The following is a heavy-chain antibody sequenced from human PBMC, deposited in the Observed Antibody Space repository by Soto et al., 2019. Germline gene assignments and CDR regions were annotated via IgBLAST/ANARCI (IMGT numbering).Heavy chain of an antibody. CDR1: GYTFTSYG. V-gene: IGHV1-18*01. Sequence: ASVKVSCKASGYTFTSYGISWVRQAPGQGLEWMGWISAYNGNTNYAQKLQGRVTMTTDTSTSTAYMELRSLRSDDTAVYYCARGPWGYSSSYWFDPWGQGTLVTVSS. CDR3: ARGPWGYSSSYWFDP. CDR2: ISAYNGNT. D-gene: IGHD6-13*01. J-gene: IGHJ5*02.